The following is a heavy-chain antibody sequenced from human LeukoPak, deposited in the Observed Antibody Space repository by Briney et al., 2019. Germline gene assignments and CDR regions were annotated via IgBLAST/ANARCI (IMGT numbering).Heavy chain of an antibody. CDR3: VRGVSNDWYFDL. D-gene: IGHD1-1*01. V-gene: IGHV4-39*07. CDR1: HGSIVTPNYF. CDR2: VQHTGFG. Sequence: SESLSLTCSVSHGSIVTPNYFWGWIRQPPGKGLEFVASVQHTGFGYKSPSIRSRVAVSTDTSKNQFSLRLESVTAADTAVYYCVRGVSNDWYFDLWGSGTLVSISS. J-gene: IGHJ2*01.